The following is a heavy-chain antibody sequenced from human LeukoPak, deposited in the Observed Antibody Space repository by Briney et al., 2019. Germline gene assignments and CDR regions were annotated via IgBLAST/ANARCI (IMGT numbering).Heavy chain of an antibody. CDR3: VPRKEWSCYMDV. J-gene: IGHJ6*03. V-gene: IGHV3-30*02. Sequence: GGSLRLSCEASGFIFSSYGTHWVRQAPGKGLEWVAFIRYDGINKYYADSVKGRFTISRDNSKNTLYLQMNSLRAEDTAVYYCVPRKEWSCYMDVWGKGTTVTVSS. CDR1: GFIFSSYG. D-gene: IGHD3-3*01. CDR2: IRYDGINK.